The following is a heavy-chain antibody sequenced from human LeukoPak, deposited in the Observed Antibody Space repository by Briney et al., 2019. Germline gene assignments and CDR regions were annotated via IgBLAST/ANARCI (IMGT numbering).Heavy chain of an antibody. V-gene: IGHV1-46*01. CDR3: ARGGTYYYDSMAY. J-gene: IGHJ4*02. CDR1: GYTFTTYY. CDR2: INPGGGST. Sequence: ASVKVSCKASGYTFTTYYMHWVRQAPGQGLEWMGIINPGGGSTSYAQRFQGRVTMTRDTSTNTVYMELSSLRSEDTAVYYCARGGTYYYDSMAYWGQGTLVTVSS. D-gene: IGHD3-22*01.